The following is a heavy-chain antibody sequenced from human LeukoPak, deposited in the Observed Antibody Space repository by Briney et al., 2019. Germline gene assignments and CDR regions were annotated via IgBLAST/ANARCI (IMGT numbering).Heavy chain of an antibody. D-gene: IGHD3-3*01. CDR2: IKQDGSEK. J-gene: IGHJ4*02. CDR3: ARSPLYDFWSPYFDY. CDR1: GFTFSSYW. V-gene: IGHV3-7*01. Sequence: GGSLRLSCAASGFTFSSYWMSWVRQAPGKGLEWVANIKQDGSEKYYVDSVKGRFTISRDNAKNSLYLQMNSLRAEDTAVYYCARSPLYDFWSPYFDYWGQGTLVTVSS.